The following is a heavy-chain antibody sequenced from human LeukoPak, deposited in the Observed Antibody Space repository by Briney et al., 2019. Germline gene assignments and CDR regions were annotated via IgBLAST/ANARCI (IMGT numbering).Heavy chain of an antibody. CDR2: ISYDGSNK. J-gene: IGHJ3*02. V-gene: IGHV3-30-3*01. CDR1: GFPFSSYA. D-gene: IGHD3-3*01. CDR3: AREPYDSYDAFDI. Sequence: PGGSLRLSCAASGFPFSSYAMHWVRQPPGKGLEWVAVISYDGSNKYYADSVKGRFTISRDNSKNTLYLQMNSLRTEDTAVYYCAREPYDSYDAFDIWGQGTKVTVSS.